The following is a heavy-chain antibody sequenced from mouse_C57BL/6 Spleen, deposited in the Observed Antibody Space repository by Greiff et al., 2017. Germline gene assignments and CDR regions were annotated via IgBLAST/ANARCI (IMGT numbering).Heavy chain of an antibody. V-gene: IGHV5-16*01. J-gene: IGHJ2*01. CDR2: INYDGSST. D-gene: IGHD3-2*02. CDR1: GFTFSDYY. CDR3: ARAGQDYFDY. Sequence: EVMLVESEGGLVQPGSSMKLSCTASGFTFSDYYMAWVRQVPEKGLEWVANINYDGSSTYYLDSLKSRFIISRDNAKNILYLQMSSLKSEDTATYYCARAGQDYFDYWGQGTTLTVSS.